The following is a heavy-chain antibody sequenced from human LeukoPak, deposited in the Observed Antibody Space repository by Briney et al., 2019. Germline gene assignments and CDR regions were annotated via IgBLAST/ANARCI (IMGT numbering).Heavy chain of an antibody. Sequence: ASVKVSCKASGYTFTGYYVHWVRQAPGQGLEWMGWINPNSGGTNYAQKFQGRVTMTRDTSISTAYMELSRLRSDDTAVYYCARTNVVATVHYFDYWGQGTLVTVSS. CDR3: ARTNVVATVHYFDY. CDR2: INPNSGGT. CDR1: GYTFTGYY. J-gene: IGHJ4*02. D-gene: IGHD5-12*01. V-gene: IGHV1-2*02.